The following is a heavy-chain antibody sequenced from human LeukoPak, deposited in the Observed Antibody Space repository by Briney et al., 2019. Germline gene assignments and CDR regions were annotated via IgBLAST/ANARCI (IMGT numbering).Heavy chain of an antibody. V-gene: IGHV4-39*07. CDR2: IYYSGST. Sequence: SETLSLTCTVSGGSISSSSYYWGWIRQPPGKGLEWIGSIYYSGSTYYNPSLKSRVTISVDTSKNQFSLKLRSVTAADTAVYYCARVVQSTDSSGFYLPEYFQHWGQGTLVTVSS. CDR1: GGSISSSSYY. D-gene: IGHD3-22*01. J-gene: IGHJ1*01. CDR3: ARVVQSTDSSGFYLPEYFQH.